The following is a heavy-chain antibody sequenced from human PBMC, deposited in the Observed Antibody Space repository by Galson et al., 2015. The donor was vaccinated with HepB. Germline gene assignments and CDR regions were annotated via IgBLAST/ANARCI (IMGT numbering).Heavy chain of an antibody. J-gene: IGHJ4*02. Sequence: SVKVSCKASGGTFSRYTSSWVRQAPGQGLEWMGGITPLFGTAKYAQKFQGRVTITADESTSRVYMDLSNLRPEDTAVYYCAREGIAAAANPVDYWGQGTLVTVSS. CDR1: GGTFSRYT. CDR3: AREGIAAAANPVDY. CDR2: ITPLFGTA. D-gene: IGHD6-13*01. V-gene: IGHV1-69*13.